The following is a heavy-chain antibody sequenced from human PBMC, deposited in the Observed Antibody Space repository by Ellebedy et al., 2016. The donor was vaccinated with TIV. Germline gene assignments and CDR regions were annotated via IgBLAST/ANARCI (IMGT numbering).Heavy chain of an antibody. CDR2: ISGSGDDT. J-gene: IGHJ4*02. CDR1: GFMFSNYG. Sequence: GESLKISXAASGFMFSNYGMHWVRQAPGKGLEWVAGISGSGDDTYYGDFVKGRFTISRDNSKGTLYLQMNSLRAEDTATYYCARGGESYWVPKGDYWGRGTLVTVSS. CDR3: ARGGESYWVPKGDY. V-gene: IGHV3-23*01. D-gene: IGHD2-21*01.